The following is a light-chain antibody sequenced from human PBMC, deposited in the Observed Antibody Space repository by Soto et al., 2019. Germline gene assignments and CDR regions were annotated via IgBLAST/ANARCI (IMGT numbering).Light chain of an antibody. CDR2: STN. J-gene: IGLJ2*01. CDR1: SGSVSTNYY. CDR3: QSFDSSLSTSI. Sequence: QTVVTQEPSFSVSPGGTVTLTCGLSSGSVSTNYYPSWYQQTPGQAPRTLIYSTNTRSSGVPDRFSGSILGNKAALTITGAQADDEAIYYCQSFDSSLSTSIFGAGTKLTVL. V-gene: IGLV8-61*01.